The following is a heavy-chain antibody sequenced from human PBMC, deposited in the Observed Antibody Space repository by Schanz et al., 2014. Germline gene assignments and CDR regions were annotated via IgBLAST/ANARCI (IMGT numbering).Heavy chain of an antibody. D-gene: IGHD5-18*01. V-gene: IGHV1-24*01. Sequence: QVQLVQSGGEVKTPGASVKVSCKASGYTFTDYYMHWVRQAPGKGLEWVGGFDPEDGETTYAQKFQGRVTMTEDTSSNTAYMELNSLRSEDTAVYYCATGRGYNYGYLYYFDSWGQGTLVTVSS. CDR1: GYTFTDYY. J-gene: IGHJ4*02. CDR3: ATGRGYNYGYLYYFDS. CDR2: FDPEDGET.